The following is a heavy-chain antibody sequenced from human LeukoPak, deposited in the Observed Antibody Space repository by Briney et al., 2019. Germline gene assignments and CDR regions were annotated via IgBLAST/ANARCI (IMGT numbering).Heavy chain of an antibody. D-gene: IGHD5-12*01. CDR1: GGSISSYY. Sequence: SETLSLTCSVSGGSISSYYWSWIRQPPGKGLEWFGYIYYSGGTNYKSPLKSRVTMSGDTSKNQFSLELRSMTAADTAVYYCARHAESGYDRFDLWGQGTLVTVSS. CDR2: IYYSGGT. CDR3: ARHAESGYDRFDL. J-gene: IGHJ5*02. V-gene: IGHV4-59*08.